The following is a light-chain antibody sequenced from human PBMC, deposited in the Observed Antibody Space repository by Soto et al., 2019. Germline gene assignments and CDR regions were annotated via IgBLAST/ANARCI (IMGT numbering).Light chain of an antibody. CDR1: ALPKQY. V-gene: IGLV3-25*02. J-gene: IGLJ1*01. CDR2: KEN. Sequence: SYELTQPPSVSVSPGQTARITCSGAALPKQYGYWYQQKEGQAPVLVIYKENERPSGIPERFSGSSSGTTVTLTISGVQAEDEADYYCQSADSIADYVLGPGTKATV. CDR3: QSADSIADYV.